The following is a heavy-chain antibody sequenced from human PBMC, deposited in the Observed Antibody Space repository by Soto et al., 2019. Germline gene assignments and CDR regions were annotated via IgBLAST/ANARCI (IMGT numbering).Heavy chain of an antibody. D-gene: IGHD3-3*01. V-gene: IGHV3-21*01. J-gene: IGHJ4*02. CDR1: GFTFSTYT. Sequence: EVQLVESGGGLVKPGGSLRLSCAASGFTFSTYTMNWVRQAPGKGLEWVSSISSSGSYIYSADSVKGRFTISRDNAKNSLYLQMNSLRAEDTAVYFCARDRRSSAYTIDHWGQGTLVTVSS. CDR2: ISSSGSYI. CDR3: ARDRRSSAYTIDH.